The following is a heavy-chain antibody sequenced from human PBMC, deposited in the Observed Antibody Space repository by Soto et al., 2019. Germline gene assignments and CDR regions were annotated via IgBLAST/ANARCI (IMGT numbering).Heavy chain of an antibody. CDR1: GYTFTSYY. CDR2: INPSGGST. Sequence: ASVKVSCKASGYTFTSYYMHWVRQAPGQGLEWMGIINPSGGSTSYAQKFQGRVTMTRDTSTSTVYMELSSLRSEDTAVYYCARGGTYYDILTGYFFDHWGQGTLVTVSS. J-gene: IGHJ4*02. CDR3: ARGGTYYDILTGYFFDH. D-gene: IGHD3-9*01. V-gene: IGHV1-46*01.